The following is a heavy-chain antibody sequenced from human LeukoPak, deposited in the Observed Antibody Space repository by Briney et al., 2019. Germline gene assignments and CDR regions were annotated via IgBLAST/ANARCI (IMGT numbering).Heavy chain of an antibody. D-gene: IGHD2-8*01. J-gene: IGHJ4*02. CDR3: ARERPKPRYCTNGVCYTGFLDY. CDR2: NYYSGST. CDR1: GGSISSGGYY. Sequence: SETLSLTCTVSGGSISSGGYYWSWIRQHPGKGLEWIGYNYYSGSTYYNPSLKSRVTISVDTSKNQFSLKLSSVTAADTAVYYCARERPKPRYCTNGVCYTGFLDYWGQGTLVTVSS. V-gene: IGHV4-31*03.